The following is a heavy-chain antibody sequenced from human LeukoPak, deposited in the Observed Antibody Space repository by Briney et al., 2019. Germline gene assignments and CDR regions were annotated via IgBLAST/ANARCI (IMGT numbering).Heavy chain of an antibody. Sequence: GGSLRLSCAASGFTFSSYGMHWVRQAPGKGLEWVAVISYDGSNKYYADSVKGRFTISRDNSKNTLYLQMNSLRAEDTAVYYCARRGGYSYGHFDYWGQGTLVTVSS. V-gene: IGHV3-30*03. CDR3: ARRGGYSYGHFDY. CDR1: GFTFSSYG. J-gene: IGHJ4*02. CDR2: ISYDGSNK. D-gene: IGHD5-18*01.